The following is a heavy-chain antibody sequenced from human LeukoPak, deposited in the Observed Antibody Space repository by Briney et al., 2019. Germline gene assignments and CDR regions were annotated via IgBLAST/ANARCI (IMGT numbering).Heavy chain of an antibody. D-gene: IGHD3-22*01. CDR3: AKGSMIVVVIGAFDI. Sequence: GGTLRLACAASGLTFSRSGMSWVRQAPGKGLEWVSGISWNSGSIGYADSVKGRFTISRDNAKSSLYLQMNSLRAEDTALYYCAKGSMIVVVIGAFDIWGQGTMVTVSS. V-gene: IGHV3-9*01. CDR1: GLTFSRSG. CDR2: ISWNSGSI. J-gene: IGHJ3*02.